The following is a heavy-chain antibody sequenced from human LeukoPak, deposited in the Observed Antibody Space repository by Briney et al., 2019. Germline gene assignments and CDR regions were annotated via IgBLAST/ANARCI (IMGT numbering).Heavy chain of an antibody. CDR1: GFTFSSYW. CDR2: INSDGTTT. V-gene: IGHV3-74*01. D-gene: IGHD7-27*01. CDR3: AKDPLGIGPAFDI. J-gene: IGHJ3*02. Sequence: GGSLRLSCAASGFTFSSYWMHWVRQAPGKGLVWVSRINSDGTTTNYADSVKGRFTISRDNSKNTLYLQMNSLRAEDTAAYYCAKDPLGIGPAFDIWGQGTMVSVSS.